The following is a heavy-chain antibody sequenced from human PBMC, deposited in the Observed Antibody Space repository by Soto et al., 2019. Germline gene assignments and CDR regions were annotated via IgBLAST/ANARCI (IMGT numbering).Heavy chain of an antibody. CDR1: GYTFTSYA. CDR2: INAGNGNT. J-gene: IGHJ6*02. V-gene: IGHV1-3*01. D-gene: IGHD3-10*02. CDR3: ARPGHGVFGSFYGMDV. Sequence: GASVKVSCKASGYTFTSYAMHWVRQAPGQRLEWMGWINAGNGNTKYSQKFQGRVTITRDTSASTAYLQWSSLKASDTAMYYCARPGHGVFGSFYGMDVWGQGTTVTVSS.